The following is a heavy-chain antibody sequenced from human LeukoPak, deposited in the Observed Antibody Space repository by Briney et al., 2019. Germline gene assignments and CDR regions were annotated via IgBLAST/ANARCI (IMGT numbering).Heavy chain of an antibody. CDR2: IYYSGST. J-gene: IGHJ4*02. Sequence: SQTLSLTCTVSGGSISSGDYYWRWIRQPPGKGLEWIGYIYYSGSTHYNPSLKSRVTISVDTSKNQFSLKLSSVTAADTAVYYCARDLWGGNYFDYWGQGTLVTVSS. CDR1: GGSISSGDYY. CDR3: ARDLWGGNYFDY. V-gene: IGHV4-30-4*01. D-gene: IGHD2-21*01.